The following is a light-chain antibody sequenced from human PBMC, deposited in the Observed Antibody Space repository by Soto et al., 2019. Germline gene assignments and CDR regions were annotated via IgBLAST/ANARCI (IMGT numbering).Light chain of an antibody. Sequence: DIKLTQSPSFLSASVGDRVTITCRASQGISRYLAWYQQQPGKAPKLLIYAASTLRDGVPSRFSGSASGTEFTLTINGLQPEDLATYYCQQFNSYSLTFGGGTKVEI. CDR1: QGISRY. CDR3: QQFNSYSLT. V-gene: IGKV1-9*01. J-gene: IGKJ4*01. CDR2: AAS.